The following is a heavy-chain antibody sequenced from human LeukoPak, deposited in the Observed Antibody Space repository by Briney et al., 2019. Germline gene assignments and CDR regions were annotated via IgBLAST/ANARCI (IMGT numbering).Heavy chain of an antibody. Sequence: GGSLRLSCAVSGFTVSHNYMSWVRQAPGKGLEWLSCLYSGGDTYYADSVKGRFTISRHNSKNTLFLQMNSLRVEDTALYYCARVWAFCGVDCDPHFDVWGQGTMVTVSS. V-gene: IGHV3-53*04. CDR1: GFTVSHNY. D-gene: IGHD2-21*02. J-gene: IGHJ3*01. CDR3: ARVWAFCGVDCDPHFDV. CDR2: LYSGGDT.